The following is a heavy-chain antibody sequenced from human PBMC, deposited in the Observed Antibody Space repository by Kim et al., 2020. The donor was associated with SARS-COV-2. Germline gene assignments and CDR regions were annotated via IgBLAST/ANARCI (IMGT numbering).Heavy chain of an antibody. CDR1: GYTFTCYY. CDR3: ATNQSPGYSSGWYLDY. CDR2: INPSGGST. J-gene: IGHJ4*02. V-gene: IGHV1-46*01. D-gene: IGHD6-19*01. Sequence: ASVKVSCKASGYTFTCYYMHWVRHAPGQGLEWMGIINPSGGSTSDAQKFQGRVTMTRDTSTSTVYMELSSLRSEDTAVYYCATNQSPGYSSGWYLDYWGQGTLVAVSS.